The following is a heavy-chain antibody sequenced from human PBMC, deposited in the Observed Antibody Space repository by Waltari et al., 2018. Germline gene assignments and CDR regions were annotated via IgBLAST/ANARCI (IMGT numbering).Heavy chain of an antibody. J-gene: IGHJ5*02. D-gene: IGHD1-26*01. CDR3: ARGGSAGDWYDP. V-gene: IGHV4-59*01. Sequence: QVQLQESGPGLVKPSETLSLSCNVSGGSITIYHWSWIRQPPGKGLEWIGYIHYNGGTNYTPALKSRVTMSVDMSKNQFSLKLSSVTAADTAIYYCARGGSAGDWYDPWGQGTLVTVSS. CDR1: GGSITIYH. CDR2: IHYNGGT.